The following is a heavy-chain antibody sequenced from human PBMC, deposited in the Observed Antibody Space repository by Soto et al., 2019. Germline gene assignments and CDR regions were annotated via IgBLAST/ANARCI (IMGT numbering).Heavy chain of an antibody. CDR3: ARGSASGHFDY. CDR2: IWYDGSNK. V-gene: IGHV3-33*01. D-gene: IGHD6-25*01. J-gene: IGHJ4*02. CDR1: GFTFSSYG. Sequence: GGSLRLSCAASGFTFSSYGMHWVRQAPGKGLEWVAVIWYDGSNKYFADSVKGRFTISRDNSKNTLYLQMSSLRVEDTAVFYCARGSASGHFDYWGQGILVTVSS.